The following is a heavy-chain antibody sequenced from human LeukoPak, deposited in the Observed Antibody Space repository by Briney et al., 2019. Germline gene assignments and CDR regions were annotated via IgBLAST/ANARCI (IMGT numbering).Heavy chain of an antibody. CDR1: GYTFTTFG. CDR2: ISTYNSNI. CDR3: TRGRLPADAFDV. Sequence: ASVKVSCKASGYTFTTFGFTWVRQAPGQGLEWLGWISTYNSNINYAQNLQDRLTLTTDTSTSTADMELSSLRFDDTAMYYCTRGRLPADAFDVWGQGTLVTVSS. D-gene: IGHD2-2*01. V-gene: IGHV1-18*01. J-gene: IGHJ3*01.